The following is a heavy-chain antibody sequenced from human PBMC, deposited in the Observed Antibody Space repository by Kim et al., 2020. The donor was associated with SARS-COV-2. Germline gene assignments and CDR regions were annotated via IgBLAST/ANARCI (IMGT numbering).Heavy chain of an antibody. D-gene: IGHD3-22*01. CDR2: INTNTGNP. J-gene: IGHJ6*02. Sequence: ASVKVSCKASGYTFTSYAMNWVRQAPGQGLEWMGWINTNTGNPTYAQGFTGRFVFSLDTSVSTAYLQISSLKAEDTAVYYCARELTYYDSSGYSFYYYGMYVWGQGTTVTVSS. V-gene: IGHV7-4-1*02. CDR3: ARELTYYDSSGYSFYYYGMYV. CDR1: GYTFTSYA.